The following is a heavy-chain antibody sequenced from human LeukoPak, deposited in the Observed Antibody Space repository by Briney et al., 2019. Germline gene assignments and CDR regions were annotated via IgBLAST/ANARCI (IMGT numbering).Heavy chain of an antibody. CDR3: TRGGSNFDY. CDR2: IYYSGST. V-gene: IGHV4-59*01. Sequence: SETLSLTCSVSGGSISSYYWSWVRQPPEKGLEWIGYIYYSGSTNYNPSLKSRVTISVDTSKNQFSLQLTSVTAADKAVYFCTRGGSNFDYWGQGTLVTVSS. CDR1: GGSISSYY. J-gene: IGHJ4*02. D-gene: IGHD3-10*01.